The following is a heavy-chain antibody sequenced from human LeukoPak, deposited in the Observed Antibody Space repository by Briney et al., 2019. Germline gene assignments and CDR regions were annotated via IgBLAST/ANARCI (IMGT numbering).Heavy chain of an antibody. J-gene: IGHJ5*02. CDR3: ARQIFCSGGSCYPWFDP. CDR2: IYHSGST. V-gene: IGHV4-38-2*01. D-gene: IGHD2-15*01. CDR1: GYSISSGYY. Sequence: SETLSLTCAVSGYSISSGYYWGWIRQPPGKGLEWIGSIYHSGSTYYNSSLKSRVTISVDTSKNQLSLKLSSVTAADTAVYYCARQIFCSGGSCYPWFDPWGQGTQVTVSS.